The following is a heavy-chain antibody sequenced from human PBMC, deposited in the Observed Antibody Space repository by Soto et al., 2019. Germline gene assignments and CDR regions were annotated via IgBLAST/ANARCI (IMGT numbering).Heavy chain of an antibody. V-gene: IGHV3-30*18. CDR2: ISYDGSNK. J-gene: IGHJ4*02. CDR1: GFTISSYG. D-gene: IGHD6-6*01. CDR3: AKDKVRKAARSHFEY. Sequence: GGSLRLSCAASGFTISSYGMHWVRQAPGEGLEWVAVISYDGSNKYYADSVKGRFTISRDTSKNTLYLQMNSLRAEDTAVYYCAKDKVRKAARSHFEYWGQGT.